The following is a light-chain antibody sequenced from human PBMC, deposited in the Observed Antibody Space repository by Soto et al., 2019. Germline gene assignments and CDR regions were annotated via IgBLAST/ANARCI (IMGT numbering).Light chain of an antibody. CDR3: SSYTSSSTYV. V-gene: IGLV2-18*02. J-gene: IGLJ1*01. Sequence: QSVLTQPPSVSGSPGQSVTISCTGTSSDVGSYNRVSWYQQSPGTAPKLMIYEVSNRPSGVPDRFSGSKSGNTASLTISGLQAEDEADYYCSSYTSSSTYVFGTGTKLNVL. CDR1: SSDVGSYNR. CDR2: EVS.